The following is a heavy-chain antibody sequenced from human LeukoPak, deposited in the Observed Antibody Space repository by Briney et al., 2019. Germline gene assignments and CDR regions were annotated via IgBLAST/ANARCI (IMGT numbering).Heavy chain of an antibody. V-gene: IGHV4-59*01. CDR2: IYYSGST. D-gene: IGHD3-22*01. J-gene: IGHJ2*01. Sequence: SQTLSLTCTVSGDSISSYYWSWIRQPPGKGLEWIGYIYYSGSTNYNPSLKSRVTISVDTSKNQFSLKLSSVTAADTAVYYCARSDYDTSKFDLWGRGTLVTVSS. CDR3: ARSDYDTSKFDL. CDR1: GDSISSYY.